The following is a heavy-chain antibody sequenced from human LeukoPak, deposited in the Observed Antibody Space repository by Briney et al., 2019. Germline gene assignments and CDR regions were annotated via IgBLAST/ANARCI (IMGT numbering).Heavy chain of an antibody. CDR3: ARGGAARPAAFDY. CDR1: GFTFSSYW. CDR2: IKQDGSEK. Sequence: GGSLRLSCAASGFTFSSYWMSWVRQAPGKGLEWVANIKQDGSEKYYVDSVKGRFTISRDNAKNSLYLQMNSLRAEDTAVYYCARGGAARPAAFDYWGQGTLVTVSS. D-gene: IGHD6-6*01. J-gene: IGHJ4*02. V-gene: IGHV3-7*01.